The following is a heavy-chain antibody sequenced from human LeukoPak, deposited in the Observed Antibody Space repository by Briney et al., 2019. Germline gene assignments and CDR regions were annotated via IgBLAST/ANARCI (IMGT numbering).Heavy chain of an antibody. CDR1: GGSISSYY. Sequence: SETLSLTCTVSGGSISSYYWSWIRQPPGKGLEWIGYIYYSGSTNYNPSLKSRVTISVDTSKNQFSLKLSSVTAADTAVYYCARAFLCSGGSCYSGYYYYYMDVWDKGTTVTISS. J-gene: IGHJ6*03. V-gene: IGHV4-59*01. CDR2: IYYSGST. D-gene: IGHD2-15*01. CDR3: ARAFLCSGGSCYSGYYYYYMDV.